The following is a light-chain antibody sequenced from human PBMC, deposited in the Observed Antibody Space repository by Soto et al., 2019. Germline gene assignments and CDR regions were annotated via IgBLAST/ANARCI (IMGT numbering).Light chain of an antibody. Sequence: QSVLTQPRSVSGSPGHSVAISCTGTSSDVGGYTYVAWYRQYPGKAPKLMLYDVSNRPSGVPDRFSGSKSGNTASLTISGLQAEDEADYYCCSYAGRYIVVFGGGTKLTVL. CDR1: SSDVGGYTY. CDR2: DVS. V-gene: IGLV2-11*01. J-gene: IGLJ2*01. CDR3: CSYAGRYIVV.